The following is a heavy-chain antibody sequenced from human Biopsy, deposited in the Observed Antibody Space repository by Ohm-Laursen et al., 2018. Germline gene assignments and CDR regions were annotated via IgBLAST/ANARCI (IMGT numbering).Heavy chain of an antibody. D-gene: IGHD3-10*01. CDR2: ISSSSDNI. CDR3: TRSRGSSGIATIYYYGMDV. Sequence: GTLSLTCATSGVTLSGYSMNWVRQTPGKGLEWVSTISSSSDNIYYVGSVKGRFTISRDNAKNSLYLQMNSLRAEDTAVYYCTRSRGSSGIATIYYYGMDVWGQGTTVTVSS. V-gene: IGHV3-21*01. CDR1: GVTLSGYS. J-gene: IGHJ6*02.